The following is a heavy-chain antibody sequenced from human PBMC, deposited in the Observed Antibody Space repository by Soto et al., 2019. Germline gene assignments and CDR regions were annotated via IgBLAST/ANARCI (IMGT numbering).Heavy chain of an antibody. D-gene: IGHD6-19*01. CDR1: GFTFSSFA. CDR3: AKDRRIAVAGSY. V-gene: IGHV3-23*01. Sequence: GGSLRLSSAASGFTFSSFAMSWVRQAPGKGLEWVSAISGSGGSTYYADSVKGRFTISRDNSKNTLYLQMNSLRAEDTAVYYCAKDRRIAVAGSYWGQGTLVTVSS. J-gene: IGHJ4*02. CDR2: ISGSGGST.